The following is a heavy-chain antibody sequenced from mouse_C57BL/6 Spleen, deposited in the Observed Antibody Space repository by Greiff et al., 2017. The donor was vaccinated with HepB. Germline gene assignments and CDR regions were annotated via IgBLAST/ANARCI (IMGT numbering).Heavy chain of an antibody. V-gene: IGHV3-6*01. D-gene: IGHD3-3*01. CDR3: AREGDDYFDY. CDR1: GYSITSGYY. Sequence: EVQLVESGPGLVKPSQSLSLTCSVTGYSITSGYYWNWIRQFPGNKLEWMGYISYDGSNNYNPYLKNRISITRDTSKNQLFLKLNSVTTEDTATYYCAREGDDYFDYWGQGTTLTVSS. J-gene: IGHJ2*01. CDR2: ISYDGSN.